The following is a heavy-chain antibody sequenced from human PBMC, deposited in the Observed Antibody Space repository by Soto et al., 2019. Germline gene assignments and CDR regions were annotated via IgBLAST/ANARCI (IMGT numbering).Heavy chain of an antibody. CDR2: SSVCGRSR. Sequence: GGALRLSCAASGNDFCNYAMSWARQAPGKGLGWVSISSVCGRSRYHADSVKGRFTICRDNSKDTLYLHMTNLRAEDTAVYYCAKDGNWLDVYFDVWGQGTPVTVSS. CDR1: GNDFCNYA. D-gene: IGHD6-19*01. V-gene: IGHV3-23*01. CDR3: AKDGNWLDVYFDV. J-gene: IGHJ4*02.